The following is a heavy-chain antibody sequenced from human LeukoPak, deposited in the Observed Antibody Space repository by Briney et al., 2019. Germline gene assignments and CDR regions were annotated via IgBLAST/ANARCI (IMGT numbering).Heavy chain of an antibody. V-gene: IGHV1-69*05. CDR1: GGTFSSYA. CDR2: IIPIFGTA. CDR3: ARESSSWLPSNWFDP. D-gene: IGHD6-13*01. J-gene: IGHJ5*02. Sequence: GSSVKVSCKVSGGTFSSYAISWVRQAPGQGLEWMGRIIPIFGTANYAQKFQGRVTITTDESTSTAYMELSSLRSEDTAVYYCARESSSWLPSNWFDPWGQGTLVTVSS.